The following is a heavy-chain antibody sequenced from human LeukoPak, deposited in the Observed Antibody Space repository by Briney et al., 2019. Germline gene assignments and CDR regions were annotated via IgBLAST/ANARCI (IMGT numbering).Heavy chain of an antibody. CDR2: VYYSGTT. CDR3: ARLSRVGKAGACDLHSLDV. V-gene: IGHV4-59*13. J-gene: IGHJ6*02. CDR1: GGSINGYS. Sequence: SETLSLTCTVSGGSINGYSWTWIRQPPGKGLELIGCVYYSGTTDSNPSLRSRVTMSTDTSNNQFSLKLRSVTAADTAKYYYARLSRVGKAGACDLHSLDVWGQGTTATVSS. D-gene: IGHD1-26*01.